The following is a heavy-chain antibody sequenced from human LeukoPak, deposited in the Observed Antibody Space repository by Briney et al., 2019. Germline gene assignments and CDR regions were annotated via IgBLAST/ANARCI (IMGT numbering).Heavy chain of an antibody. CDR1: GFTFSSYW. CDR3: ARGGGLCYN. V-gene: IGHV3-7*01. J-gene: IGHJ4*02. D-gene: IGHD2-8*02. Sequence: GVSLRLSCAASGFTFSSYWMSWVRQSPGKGLEWVANIKPDGSDKSYVDSVKDRFTISRDNAKNSLFLQMDSLRAEDTAVYYCARGGGLCYNWGQGSLVAVSS. CDR2: IKPDGSDK.